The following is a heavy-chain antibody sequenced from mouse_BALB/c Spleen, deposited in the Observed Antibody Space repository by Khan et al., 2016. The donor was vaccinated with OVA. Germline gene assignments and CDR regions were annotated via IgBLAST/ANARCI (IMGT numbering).Heavy chain of an antibody. CDR2: ISYSGDT. J-gene: IGHJ2*01. Sequence: EVQLQESGPGLVKPSQSLSLTCTVTGYSITSDYAWNWIRQFPGNKLEWMGYISYSGDTAYNPSLKSRISITRDTSKNQFFLQLNSVTTEDTATYYCASMIIYYSGRNFEGYYFDYWGQGTTLTVSS. D-gene: IGHD1-1*02. CDR1: GYSITSDYA. V-gene: IGHV3-2*02. CDR3: ASMIIYYSGRNFEGYYFDY.